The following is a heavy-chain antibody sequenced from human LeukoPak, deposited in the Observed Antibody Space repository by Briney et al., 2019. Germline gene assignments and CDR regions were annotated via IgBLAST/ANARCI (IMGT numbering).Heavy chain of an antibody. D-gene: IGHD2-15*01. CDR1: GGSISSGSYY. V-gene: IGHV4-61*02. CDR2: IYTSGST. Sequence: SETLSLTCTVSGGSISSGSYYWRWLRQPAGTGLEWLGRIYTSGSTNYNPPLKSPVPISVNTPKNQFSLKMSSVTAAAPAVFSRAKDHCSGNSCYRDYYYYYMDDWGQGSTVTVSS. CDR3: AKDHCSGNSCYRDYYYYYMDD. J-gene: IGHJ6*03.